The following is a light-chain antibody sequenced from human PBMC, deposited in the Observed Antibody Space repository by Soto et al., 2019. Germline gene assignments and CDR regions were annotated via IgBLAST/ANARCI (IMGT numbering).Light chain of an antibody. J-gene: IGKJ2*01. CDR2: KAS. CDR1: QSISSW. Sequence: DIQMTQSPSTLSASVGDRVTITCRASQSISSWLAWYQQKPGKAPKILIYKASILESGVPSRFSGSGSGTEFTLTISSLQPDDFATYYCQQYSDYSQTFGQGTKLEIK. CDR3: QQYSDYSQT. V-gene: IGKV1-5*03.